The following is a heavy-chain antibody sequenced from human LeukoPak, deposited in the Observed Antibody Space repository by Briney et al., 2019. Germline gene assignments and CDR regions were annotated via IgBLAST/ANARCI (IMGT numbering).Heavy chain of an antibody. Sequence: GGSLRLSCAASGFTFSSYWMSWVRQAPGKGLEWVANIKQDGSEKYYVDSVKGRFTISRDNAKNSLYLQMNSLRAEDTAVYYCARDLFIVGVPFDYWGQGTLVTVSS. V-gene: IGHV3-7*01. CDR3: ARDLFIVGVPFDY. D-gene: IGHD1-26*01. CDR1: GFTFSSYW. J-gene: IGHJ4*02. CDR2: IKQDGSEK.